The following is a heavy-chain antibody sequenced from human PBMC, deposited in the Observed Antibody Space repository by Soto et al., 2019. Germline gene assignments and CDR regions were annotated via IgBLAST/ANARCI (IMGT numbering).Heavy chain of an antibody. CDR1: GYTFTSYA. J-gene: IGHJ5*02. D-gene: IGHD1-26*01. Sequence: ASVKVSCKASGYTFTSYAMHWVRQAPGQRLEWMGWINAGNGNTKYSQKFQGRVTITRDTSASTAYMELSSLRSEDTAVYYCARVTAYSKSINFWVGPWGQGTLVTAPQ. V-gene: IGHV1-3*01. CDR3: ARVTAYSKSINFWVGP. CDR2: INAGNGNT.